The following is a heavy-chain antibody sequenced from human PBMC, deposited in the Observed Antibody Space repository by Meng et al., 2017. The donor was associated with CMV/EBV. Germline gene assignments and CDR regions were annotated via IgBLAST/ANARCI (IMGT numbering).Heavy chain of an antibody. CDR3: ARGDPVLRFLERLPRYYGMDV. V-gene: IGHV4-34*01. D-gene: IGHD3-3*01. Sequence: SETLSLTCAVYGGSFSGYYWSWIRQPPGKGLEWIGEINHSGSTNYNPSLKSRVTISVDTSKNQFSLKLSSVTAADTAVYYCARGDPVLRFLERLPRYYGMDVWGQGTTVTVSS. J-gene: IGHJ6*02. CDR2: INHSGST. CDR1: GGSFSGYY.